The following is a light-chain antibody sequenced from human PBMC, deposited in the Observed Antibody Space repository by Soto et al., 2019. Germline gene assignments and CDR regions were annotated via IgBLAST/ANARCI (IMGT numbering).Light chain of an antibody. CDR1: QTFNSDY. J-gene: IGKJ3*01. CDR2: GAS. CDR3: HHFGRSAIFT. V-gene: IGKV3-20*01. Sequence: IVLTQSPGTLSLSPGERATLSCRASQTFNSDYLAWYQQRPGQAPRLLIYGASIRAAGIPDRFSGSGSGTDFTLSISRLEPEDFAVYHCHHFGRSAIFTFGPGTTVDIK.